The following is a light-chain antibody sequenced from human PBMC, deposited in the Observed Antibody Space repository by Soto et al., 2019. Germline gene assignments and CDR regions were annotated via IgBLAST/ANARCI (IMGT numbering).Light chain of an antibody. CDR1: QSLLHSNGYNY. CDR3: MQALQTPWT. CDR2: LGS. J-gene: IGKJ1*01. V-gene: IGKV2-28*01. Sequence: DIVMTQSPLSLPVTPGEPASISCRSSQSLLHSNGYNYLDWYLQKPGQSPQLLIYLGSDRASGVPDRFSGSGSGTDFTLEISRVEAEDVGVYYFMQALQTPWTFGQGTKVEIK.